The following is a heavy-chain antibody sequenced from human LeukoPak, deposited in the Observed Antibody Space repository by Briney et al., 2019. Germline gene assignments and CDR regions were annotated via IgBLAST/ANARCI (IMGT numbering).Heavy chain of an antibody. CDR2: IIPIFGTG. CDR1: GGTFSSYG. CDR3: AKDLYDSSGAHDAFDI. V-gene: IGHV1-69*13. J-gene: IGHJ3*02. Sequence: SVKVSCKASGGTFSSYGISWVRQAPGQGLEWVGGIIPIFGTGNYAQKFQGRVTITADESTSTAYMELSSLRSEDTAVYYCAKDLYDSSGAHDAFDIWGQGTMVTVSS. D-gene: IGHD3-22*01.